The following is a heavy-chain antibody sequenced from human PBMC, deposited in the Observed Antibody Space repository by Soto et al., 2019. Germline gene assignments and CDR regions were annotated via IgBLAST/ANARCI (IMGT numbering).Heavy chain of an antibody. Sequence: QVQLVQSGAEVRKPGASVNLSCKTSGYPFSDYYIHWVRQALGHDFEWMGWINPKTGRANYAQKFQGRVTMARNTSINTAYMELSSLTSDDTAVYYCARDPGGTGYFDSWGQGLLLTVSS. J-gene: IGHJ4*02. V-gene: IGHV1-2*02. CDR3: ARDPGGTGYFDS. CDR1: GYPFSDYY. CDR2: INPKTGRA. D-gene: IGHD1-1*01.